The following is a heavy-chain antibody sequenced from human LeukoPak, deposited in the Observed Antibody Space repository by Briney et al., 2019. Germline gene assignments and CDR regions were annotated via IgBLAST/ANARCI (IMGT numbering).Heavy chain of an antibody. Sequence: PGGSLRLSCAASGFTFSSYSMNWVRQAPGKGLEWVSSISSSSSYIYYADSVKGRFTISRDNAKNSLYLQMNSLRAEDTAVYYCAKGGVWFGELFLYYWGQGTLVTVSS. V-gene: IGHV3-21*04. CDR1: GFTFSSYS. D-gene: IGHD3-10*01. J-gene: IGHJ4*02. CDR2: ISSSSSYI. CDR3: AKGGVWFGELFLYY.